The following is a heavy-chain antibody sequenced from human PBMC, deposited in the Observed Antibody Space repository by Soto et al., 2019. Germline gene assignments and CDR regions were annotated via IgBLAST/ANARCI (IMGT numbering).Heavy chain of an antibody. D-gene: IGHD3-10*01. Sequence: QVHLVQSGAEVKQPGASVRVSCKASGYTFTNYDITWVRQATGQGLEWMGWMNPDSENTGAPQKYQSKVTMTVNTFINTAYMELTSLRSEDTAVYYCTRAQFEFGSYFGLDVWGQGTTVTVSS. CDR3: TRAQFEFGSYFGLDV. J-gene: IGHJ6*02. CDR1: GYTFTNYD. V-gene: IGHV1-8*01. CDR2: MNPDSENT.